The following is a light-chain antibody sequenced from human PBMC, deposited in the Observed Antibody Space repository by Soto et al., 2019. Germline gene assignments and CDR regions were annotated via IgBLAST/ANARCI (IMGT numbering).Light chain of an antibody. CDR2: EVS. V-gene: IGLV2-14*01. CDR3: NSQTSADFRV. J-gene: IGLJ1*01. Sequence: QSVLTQPASVSGSPGQSITLSCTGTSNDIGRYNHVSWYQRHPGKAPKLIISEVSNRPSGVSNRFSGSKSGYTASLTISGLQSEDEADYYCNSQTSADFRVFGTGTKLTVL. CDR1: SNDIGRYNH.